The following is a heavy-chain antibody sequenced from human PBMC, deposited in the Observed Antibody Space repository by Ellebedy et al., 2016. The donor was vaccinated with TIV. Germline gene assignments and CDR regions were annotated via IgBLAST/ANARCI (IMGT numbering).Heavy chain of an antibody. J-gene: IGHJ5*02. V-gene: IGHV1-18*04. CDR3: ASYCNSTTCSNWFDP. CDR2: ISAYNGNT. D-gene: IGHD2-2*01. Sequence: AASVKVSCKTSGYTFTSYGISWVRQAPGQGLEWMGWISAYNGNTNYAQMLQGRVTMTTDTFTSTAYMELRSLISDDTAVYYCASYCNSTTCSNWFDPWGQGTLVTVSS. CDR1: GYTFTSYG.